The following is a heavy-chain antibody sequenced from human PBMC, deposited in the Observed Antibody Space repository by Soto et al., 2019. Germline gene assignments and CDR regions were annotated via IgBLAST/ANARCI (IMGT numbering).Heavy chain of an antibody. V-gene: IGHV3-13*04. Sequence: EEQLVESGGGLVQPGGSLRLSCAASGFTFRTNDMHWVRQAPGKGLEWVAGIGTAADTYYPDSVKGRFTISRDNAKSSLYLQMKSLRAGDTAVYYCARGWLRRGYIDYWGQGTMVTVSS. CDR3: ARGWLRRGYIDY. J-gene: IGHJ4*02. CDR2: IGTAADT. CDR1: GFTFRTND. D-gene: IGHD5-12*01.